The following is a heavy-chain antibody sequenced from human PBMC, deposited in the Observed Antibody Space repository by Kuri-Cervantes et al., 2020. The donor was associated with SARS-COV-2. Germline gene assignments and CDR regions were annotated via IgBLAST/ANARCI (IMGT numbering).Heavy chain of an antibody. J-gene: IGHJ5*02. Sequence: GESLKISYAASGFTFSSYAMSWVRLAPGKGLEWVSAISGSGGSTYYADSVKGRFTISRDNSKNTLYLQMNSLRAEDTAVYYCARDRPYALGYCSGGSCYEMWFDPWGQGTLVTVSS. CDR3: ARDRPYALGYCSGGSCYEMWFDP. CDR1: GFTFSSYA. CDR2: ISGSGGST. D-gene: IGHD2-15*01. V-gene: IGHV3-23*01.